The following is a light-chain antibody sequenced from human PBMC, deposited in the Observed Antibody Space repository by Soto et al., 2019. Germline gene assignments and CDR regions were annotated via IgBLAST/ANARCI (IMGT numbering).Light chain of an antibody. CDR2: DAS. CDR1: QSVGSY. CDR3: QHRANWPLT. V-gene: IGKV3-11*01. J-gene: IGKJ1*01. Sequence: EIVLTQSPETLSVSPGERAIFSCRASQSVGSYLAWYQRKPGQAPRLLIYDASNRATGIPARFSGSGSGTDFTLTISSLEPEDFAVYYCQHRANWPLTFAQGTKVDI.